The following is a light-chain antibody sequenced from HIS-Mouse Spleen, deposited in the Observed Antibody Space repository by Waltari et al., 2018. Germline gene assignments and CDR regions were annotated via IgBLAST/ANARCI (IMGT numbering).Light chain of an antibody. CDR1: ALPKKS. J-gene: IGLJ2*01. Sequence: SYELTQPPSVSVSPGQPARLTCSGDALPKKSAYWYQQKSGQAPVLVIYEDSKRPSGIPERFSGSSSGTMATLTISGAQVEDEADYYCYSTDSSGNHRVFGGGTKLTVL. CDR2: EDS. V-gene: IGLV3-10*01. CDR3: YSTDSSGNHRV.